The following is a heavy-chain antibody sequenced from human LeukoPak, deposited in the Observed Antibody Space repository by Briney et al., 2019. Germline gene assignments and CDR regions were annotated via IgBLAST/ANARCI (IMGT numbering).Heavy chain of an antibody. V-gene: IGHV4-34*01. CDR3: AGGPDSGYYYSEI. CDR2: INHSGST. D-gene: IGHD3-22*01. CDR1: GGSFSGYY. J-gene: IGHJ4*02. Sequence: SETLSLTCAVYGGSFSGYYWSWIRQPPGKGLEWIGEINHSGSTNYNPSLKSRVTISVDTSKNQFSLKLSSVTAADTAVYYCAGGPDSGYYYSEIWGQGTLVTVSS.